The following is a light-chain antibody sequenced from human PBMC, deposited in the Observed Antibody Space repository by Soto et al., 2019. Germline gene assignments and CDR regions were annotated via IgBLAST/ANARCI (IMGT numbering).Light chain of an antibody. CDR2: DAS. V-gene: IGKV1-5*01. J-gene: IGKJ2*01. Sequence: DIQMTQSPSTLSASVGDGVTITCRASQNISVWLAWYQQRPGKAPKFLIYDASSLETGVPSRFSGCGSGTEFTLTIRSLQPDDFATYYCQQYDSSSPTFGQGTKLEIK. CDR3: QQYDSSSPT. CDR1: QNISVW.